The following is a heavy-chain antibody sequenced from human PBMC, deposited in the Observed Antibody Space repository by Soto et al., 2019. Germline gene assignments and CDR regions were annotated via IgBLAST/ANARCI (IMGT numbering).Heavy chain of an antibody. CDR2: INAGNGNT. Sequence: QVQLVQSGAEVKKPGASVKVSCKASGYTFTSYAMHWVRQAPGQRLEWMGWINAGNGNTKYSQKFQGRVTITRDTSASTAYMELSSQRSEDTAVYYCARDRSDSSHLTNWGQGTLVTVSS. D-gene: IGHD3-22*01. CDR1: GYTFTSYA. V-gene: IGHV1-3*01. CDR3: ARDRSDSSHLTN. J-gene: IGHJ4*02.